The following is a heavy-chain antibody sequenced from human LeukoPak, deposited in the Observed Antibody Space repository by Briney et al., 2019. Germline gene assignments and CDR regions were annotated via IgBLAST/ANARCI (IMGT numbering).Heavy chain of an antibody. CDR1: GGSIRSSYYY. CDR3: ARSNSFYYDS. Sequence: SETLSLTCTVSGGSIRSSYYYWGWIRQPPGKGLEWFAYIYYSGSTTYNPSLKSRVIISVDTSENQFSLRLSPVTAADTAVYYCARSNSFYYDSWGQGTLVTVSS. V-gene: IGHV4-61*05. CDR2: IYYSGST. J-gene: IGHJ5*02. D-gene: IGHD3-16*01.